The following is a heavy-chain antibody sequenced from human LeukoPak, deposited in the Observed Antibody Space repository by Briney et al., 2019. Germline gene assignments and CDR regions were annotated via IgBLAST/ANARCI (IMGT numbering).Heavy chain of an antibody. CDR1: GGSFSGYY. CDR2: INHSGST. V-gene: IGHV4-34*01. J-gene: IGHJ5*02. Sequence: PSETLSLTCAVYGGSFSGYYWSWIRQPPGKGLEWIGEINHSGSTNYNPSLKSRVTISVDTSKNQFSLKLSSVTAADTAVYYCARRGYDFWSGHRGWFDPWGQGTLVTVSS. D-gene: IGHD3-3*01. CDR3: ARRGYDFWSGHRGWFDP.